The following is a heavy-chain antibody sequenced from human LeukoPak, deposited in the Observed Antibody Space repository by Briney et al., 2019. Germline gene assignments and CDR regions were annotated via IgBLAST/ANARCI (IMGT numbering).Heavy chain of an antibody. Sequence: GGSLRLSCAASGFTFSSYGMHWVRQAPGKGLEWVGFVSYDGSKKFYADFVKGRFSISRDNSKTTIYVQMNSLGAEDTALYYCAKLGFDSSGSHSLVDYWGQGTPVTVSS. CDR3: AKLGFDSSGSHSLVDY. D-gene: IGHD3-22*01. V-gene: IGHV3-30*19. CDR1: GFTFSSYG. CDR2: VSYDGSKK. J-gene: IGHJ4*02.